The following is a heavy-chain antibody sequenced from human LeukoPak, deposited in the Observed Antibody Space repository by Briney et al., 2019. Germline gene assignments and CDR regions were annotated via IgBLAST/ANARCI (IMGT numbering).Heavy chain of an antibody. CDR1: GFTFSSYT. J-gene: IGHJ4*02. V-gene: IGHV3-21*01. Sequence: GGSLRLSCAASGFTFSSYTMNWVRQAPGKGLEWVSSISSSSSHIYYAGSVKGRFTISRDNAKNSLYLQMNSLRAEDTAVYYCARVVPGTGFFYWGQGTLVTVFS. CDR2: ISSSSSHI. CDR3: ARVVPGTGFFY. D-gene: IGHD2-8*02.